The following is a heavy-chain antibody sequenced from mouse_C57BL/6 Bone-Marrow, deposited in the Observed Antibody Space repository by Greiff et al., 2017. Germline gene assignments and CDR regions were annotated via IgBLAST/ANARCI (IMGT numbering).Heavy chain of an antibody. Sequence: QVQLQQSGAELMKPGASVKLSCKATGYTFTGYWIEWVKQRPGQGLEWIGEILPGSGGTNYNQKFKGKATFTADTSSNPAYMQLSSLTTEDSAIYDCAGRSPKGLYGNYGGFAYWGQGTLVTVSA. CDR3: AGRSPKGLYGNYGGFAY. J-gene: IGHJ3*01. V-gene: IGHV1-9*01. CDR2: ILPGSGGT. CDR1: GYTFTGYW. D-gene: IGHD2-1*01.